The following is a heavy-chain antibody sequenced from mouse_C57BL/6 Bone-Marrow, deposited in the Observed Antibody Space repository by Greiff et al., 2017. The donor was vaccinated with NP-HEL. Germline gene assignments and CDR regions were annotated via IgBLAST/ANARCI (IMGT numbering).Heavy chain of an antibody. V-gene: IGHV5-16*01. CDR1: GFTFSDYY. CDR3: AREGRSYAMDY. CDR2: INYDGSST. J-gene: IGHJ4*01. Sequence: EVNVVESEGGLVQPGSSMKLSCTASGFTFSDYYMAWVRQVPEKGLEWVANINYDGSSTYYLDSLKSRFIISRDNAKNILYLQMSSLKSEDTATYYCAREGRSYAMDYWGQGTSVTVSS.